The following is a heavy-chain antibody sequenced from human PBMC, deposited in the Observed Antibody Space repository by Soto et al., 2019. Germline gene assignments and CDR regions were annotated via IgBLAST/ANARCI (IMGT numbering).Heavy chain of an antibody. CDR2: FSSDGSTK. J-gene: IGHJ4*02. CDR3: ARGGDAPMTKLFDY. D-gene: IGHD2-2*01. CDR1: GFTFSSYT. Sequence: QVQLVGSGGGVVQPGRSLRLSCAASGFTFSSYTMHWVSQAPGKGLAWVAVFSSDGSTKFYADSVKGRFTISRDNSKSTLSLQTNSLRVEDTAVYYCARGGDAPMTKLFDYWGQGTLDTVSS. V-gene: IGHV3-30-3*01.